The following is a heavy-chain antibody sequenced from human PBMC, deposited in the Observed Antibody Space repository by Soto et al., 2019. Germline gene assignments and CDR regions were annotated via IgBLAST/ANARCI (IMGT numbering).Heavy chain of an antibody. V-gene: IGHV4-39*01. CDR3: ARVLTTVTQQAG. CDR1: GFTFSSYA. CDR2: IYYSGST. Sequence: GSLRLSCAASGFTFSSYAMSWVRQAPGKGLEWIGSIYYSGSTYYNPSLKSRVIIAADTSKNQFSLKLSSVTAADTAVYYCARVLTTVTQQAGWGQGTQVTVSS. J-gene: IGHJ4*02. D-gene: IGHD4-17*01.